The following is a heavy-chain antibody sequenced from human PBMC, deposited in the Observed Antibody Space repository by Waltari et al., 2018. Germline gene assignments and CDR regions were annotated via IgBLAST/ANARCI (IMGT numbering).Heavy chain of an antibody. CDR2: IHSRGNA. D-gene: IGHD3-16*01. J-gene: IGHJ4*02. Sequence: QVQLKESGPGLVKPSQTLSLTCSVSGASLSSGGYYWSWIRQRPGKGLEWMGYIHSRGNAYYNPSLESRLTISLDTSDNQFSLRVSAVTAADTAVYYCARDARLGGSDYWGQGTLVTVSS. CDR3: ARDARLGGSDY. CDR1: GASLSSGGYY. V-gene: IGHV4-31*03.